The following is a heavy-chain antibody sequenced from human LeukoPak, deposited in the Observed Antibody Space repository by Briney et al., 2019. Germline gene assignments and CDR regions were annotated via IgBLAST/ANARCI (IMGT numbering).Heavy chain of an antibody. CDR3: AKVKDFWSGSNTYYFDF. Sequence: GGSLRLSCAASGFTFSSYAMSWVRQAPGKGLEWVSGVSGSGGSTYYADSVKGRFTISRDNSKNTLYLQMNSLRAEDTAVYYCAKVKDFWSGSNTYYFDFWGQGTLVTVSS. V-gene: IGHV3-23*01. CDR1: GFTFSSYA. CDR2: VSGSGGST. D-gene: IGHD3-3*01. J-gene: IGHJ4*02.